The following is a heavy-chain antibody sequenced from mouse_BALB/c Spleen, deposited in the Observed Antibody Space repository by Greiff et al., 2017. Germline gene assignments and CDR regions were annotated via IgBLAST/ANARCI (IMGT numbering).Heavy chain of an antibody. CDR2: ISSGGSYT. CDR1: GFTFSSYG. Sequence: EVHLVESGGDLVKPGGSLKLSCAASGFTFSSYGMSWVRQTPDKRLEWVATISSGGSYTYYPDSVKGRFTISRDNAKNTLYLQMSSLKSEDTAMYYCARRGGNYVGAMDYGGQGTSVTVSS. CDR3: ARRGGNYVGAMDY. J-gene: IGHJ4*01. D-gene: IGHD2-1*01. V-gene: IGHV5-6*01.